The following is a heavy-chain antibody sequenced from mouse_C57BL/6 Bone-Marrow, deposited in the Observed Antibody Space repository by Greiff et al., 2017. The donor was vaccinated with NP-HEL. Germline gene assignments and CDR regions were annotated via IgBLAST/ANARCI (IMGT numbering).Heavy chain of an antibody. J-gene: IGHJ4*01. CDR3: ARHGDTTVVSYAMDY. D-gene: IGHD1-1*01. CDR2: ISNGGGST. V-gene: IGHV5-12*01. CDR1: GFTFSDYY. Sequence: DVKLVESGGGLVQPGGSLKLSCAASGFTFSDYYMYWVRQTPEKRLEWVAYISNGGGSTYYPDTVKGRFTISRDNAKNTLYLQMSRLKSEDTAMYYCARHGDTTVVSYAMDYWGQGTSVTVSS.